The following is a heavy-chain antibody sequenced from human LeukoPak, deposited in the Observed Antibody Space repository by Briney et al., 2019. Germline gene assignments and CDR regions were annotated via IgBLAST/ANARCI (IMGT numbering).Heavy chain of an antibody. CDR1: GGSITGYY. J-gene: IGHJ4*02. V-gene: IGHV4-59*01. Sequence: SETLSLTCTVSGGSITGYYWSWIRQPPGKGLEWIGYIYYSGSTNYNPSLKSRVTISVDTSKNQFSLKLSSVTAADTAVYYCARIGHEDYYFDYWGQGTLVTVSS. CDR2: IYYSGST. CDR3: ARIGHEDYYFDY.